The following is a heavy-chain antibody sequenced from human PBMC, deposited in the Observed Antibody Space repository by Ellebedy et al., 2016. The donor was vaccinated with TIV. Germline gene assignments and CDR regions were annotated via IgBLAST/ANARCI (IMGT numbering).Heavy chain of an antibody. CDR3: VNDYASDYYYGMDV. Sequence: GESLKISXSASGFTFSSYAMHWVRQAPGKGLEYVSAISSNGGSTYYADSVKGRFTISRDNSKNTLYLQMSSLRAEDTAVYYCVNDYASDYYYGMDVWGQGTTVTVSS. CDR1: GFTFSSYA. CDR2: ISSNGGST. J-gene: IGHJ6*02. V-gene: IGHV3-64D*06. D-gene: IGHD4-17*01.